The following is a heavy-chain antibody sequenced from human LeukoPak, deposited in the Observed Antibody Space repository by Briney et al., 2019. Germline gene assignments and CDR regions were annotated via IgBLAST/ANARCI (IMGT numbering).Heavy chain of an antibody. CDR1: GYTCTGYY. D-gene: IGHD6-13*01. Sequence: ASVKVSCKASGYTCTGYYMHSVRRAPGQGLEWMGWINPNSGGTNYAQKFQGRVTMTRDTSISTAYMELSRLRSDDTAVYYCASIAAADRSADYWGQGTLVTVSS. CDR2: INPNSGGT. J-gene: IGHJ4*02. V-gene: IGHV1-2*02. CDR3: ASIAAADRSADY.